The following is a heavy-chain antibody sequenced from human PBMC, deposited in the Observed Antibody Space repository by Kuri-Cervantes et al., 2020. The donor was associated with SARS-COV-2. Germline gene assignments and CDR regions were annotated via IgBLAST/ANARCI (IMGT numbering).Heavy chain of an antibody. CDR2: IYYSGST. J-gene: IGHJ4*02. CDR1: GGSISSSSYY. Sequence: SETLSLTCTVSGGSISSSSYYWGWIRQPPGKGLEWIGSIYYSGSTYYNPSLKSRVTISVDTSKNQFSLKLSSVTAADTAVYYCARGDSGVVPAASLDYWGQGTLVTVSS. V-gene: IGHV4-39*01. D-gene: IGHD2-2*01. CDR3: ARGDSGVVPAASLDY.